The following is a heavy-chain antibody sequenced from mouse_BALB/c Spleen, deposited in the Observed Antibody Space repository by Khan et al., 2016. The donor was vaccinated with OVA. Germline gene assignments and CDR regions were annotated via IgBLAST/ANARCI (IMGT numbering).Heavy chain of an antibody. Sequence: QVRRQQTGADLAKPGASVKMSCKASGFTFTSYWMHWVKQRPGQGLEWIGYINPSTGYTEYKQKFKDKATLTADTSSRTAYMQLSSLTSEDSAVYYCASRYDGNFEVWGAGTTVTVSS. CDR3: ASRYDGNFEV. D-gene: IGHD2-14*01. J-gene: IGHJ1*01. CDR1: GFTFTSYW. V-gene: IGHV1-7*01. CDR2: INPSTGYT.